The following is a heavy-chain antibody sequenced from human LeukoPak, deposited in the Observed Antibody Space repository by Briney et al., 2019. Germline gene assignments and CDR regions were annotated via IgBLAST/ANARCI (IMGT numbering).Heavy chain of an antibody. D-gene: IGHD6-6*01. CDR1: GYTFTSYD. J-gene: IGHJ3*02. Sequence: VASVKVSCKASGYTFTSYDINWVRQATGQGLEWMGWMNPNSGNTGYAQKFQGRVTMTRNTSISTAYMELSSLRSEDTAVYYCARERKWGSSSSGAFDTWGQGTMVTVSS. V-gene: IGHV1-8*01. CDR2: MNPNSGNT. CDR3: ARERKWGSSSSGAFDT.